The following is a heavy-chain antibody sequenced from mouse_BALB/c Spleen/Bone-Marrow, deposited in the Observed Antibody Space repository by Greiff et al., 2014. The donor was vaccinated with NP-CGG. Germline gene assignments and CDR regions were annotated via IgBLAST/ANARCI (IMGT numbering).Heavy chain of an antibody. CDR1: GYAFSSYW. Sequence: QVQLKESGAELVRPGASVKISCKASGYAFSSYWMNWVKQRPGQGLEWIGQIYPGDGDTNYNGNFKDKATLTTDKSSTTAYMQLRSLTSGDSAVYFCARGGRLYGYYFDYWGQGTTLTVSS. D-gene: IGHD3-2*02. J-gene: IGHJ2*01. CDR2: IYPGDGDT. CDR3: ARGGRLYGYYFDY. V-gene: IGHV1-80*01.